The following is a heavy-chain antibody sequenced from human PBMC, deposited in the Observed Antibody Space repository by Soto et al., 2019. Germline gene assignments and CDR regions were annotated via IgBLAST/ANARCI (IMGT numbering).Heavy chain of an antibody. CDR1: GFSFNNYW. J-gene: IGHJ3*02. D-gene: IGHD3-22*01. V-gene: IGHV3-74*01. CDR3: AKVITMIVVVTPIDI. CDR2: INGDGSTR. Sequence: GGSMRLSCAASGFSFNNYWMSWVRQPPGKGLVWVSHINGDGSTRTYADSVKGRFTISRDNAKNTLNIQMNSVGAEDTAVYYCAKVITMIVVVTPIDIWGKGRMVT.